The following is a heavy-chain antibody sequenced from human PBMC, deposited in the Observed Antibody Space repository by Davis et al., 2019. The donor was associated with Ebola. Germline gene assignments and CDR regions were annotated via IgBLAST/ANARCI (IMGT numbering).Heavy chain of an antibody. CDR3: ARGFRDYLWGSYRYTGWFDP. CDR1: GGSFSGYY. Sequence: SETLSLTCAVYGGSFSGYYWSWIRKPPGKGLEWIGEINHSGSTNYNPSLKSRVTISVDTSKNQFSLKLSSVTAADTAVYYCARGFRDYLWGSYRYTGWFDPLGQGTLVTVSS. J-gene: IGHJ5*02. V-gene: IGHV4-34*01. CDR2: INHSGST. D-gene: IGHD3-16*02.